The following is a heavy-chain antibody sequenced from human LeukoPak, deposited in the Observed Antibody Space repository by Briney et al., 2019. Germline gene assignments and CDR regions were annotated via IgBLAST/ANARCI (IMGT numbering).Heavy chain of an antibody. Sequence: GGSLRLSCAASGFTFTNYAMSWVRQAPGWGLEWVSAISGSGGSTYYADSVKGRFTISRDNPKNTLYLQMNSLRVEDTAVYYCAKGLPAAMTSDYWGQGTLVTVSS. CDR3: AKGLPAAMTSDY. V-gene: IGHV3-23*01. J-gene: IGHJ4*02. D-gene: IGHD2-2*01. CDR2: ISGSGGST. CDR1: GFTFTNYA.